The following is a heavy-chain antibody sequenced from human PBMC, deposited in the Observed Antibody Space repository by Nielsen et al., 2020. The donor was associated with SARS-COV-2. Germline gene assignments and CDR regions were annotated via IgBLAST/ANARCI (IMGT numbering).Heavy chain of an antibody. CDR2: INPSGGST. V-gene: IGHV1-46*01. CDR1: GYTFTSYG. CDR3: ARPGVSGSSYYYYGMDV. J-gene: IGHJ6*02. Sequence: ASVKVSCKASGYTFTSYGISWVRQAPGQGLEWMGIINPSGGSTSYAQKFQGRVTMTRDTSTSTVYMELSSLRSEDTAVYYCARPGVSGSSYYYYGMDVWGQGTTVTVSS. D-gene: IGHD3-10*01.